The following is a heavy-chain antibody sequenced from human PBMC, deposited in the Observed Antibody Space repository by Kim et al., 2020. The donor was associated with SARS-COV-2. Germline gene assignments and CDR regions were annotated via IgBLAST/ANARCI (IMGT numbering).Heavy chain of an antibody. CDR2: INKDGTGK. D-gene: IGHD7-27*01. J-gene: IGHJ3*02. CDR1: GQTLSSHW. V-gene: IGHV3-7*03. Sequence: GGSLRLSCVASGQTLSSHWMTWVRQDPVKGLEWVAFINKDGTGKYYADSVKGPFTISRDNAKNSLFLEMSSLRAEDTAVYYCARDPDLTPGAAFDMWGQGTMVTVSS. CDR3: ARDPDLTPGAAFDM.